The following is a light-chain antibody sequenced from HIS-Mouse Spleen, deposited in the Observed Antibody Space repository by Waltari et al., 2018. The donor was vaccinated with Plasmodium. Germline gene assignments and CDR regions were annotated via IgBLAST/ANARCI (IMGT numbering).Light chain of an antibody. CDR1: SSDVGCYNS. Sequence: QSALTQPRSVSGSPGQSVPISCTVTSSDVGCYNSLSWYQQHPGKAPKLMLYDVSKRPAGVPDRFSGSKSGNTASLTISGLQAEDEADYYCCSYAGSYTYVFGTGTKVTVL. V-gene: IGLV2-11*01. J-gene: IGLJ1*01. CDR3: CSYAGSYTYV. CDR2: DVS.